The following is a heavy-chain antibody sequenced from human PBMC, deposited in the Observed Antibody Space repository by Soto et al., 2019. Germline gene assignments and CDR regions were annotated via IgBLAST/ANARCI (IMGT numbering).Heavy chain of an antibody. J-gene: IGHJ6*02. D-gene: IGHD6-6*01. V-gene: IGHV4-30-2*01. CDR1: GGSISSGGYS. CDR3: TRGPSLAPFYSYYGMDV. CDR2: IYHSGST. Sequence: SETLSLTCAVSGGSISSGGYSWSWIRPPPGKGLEWIGYIYHSGSTYYNPSLKSRVTISVDTSKNQFSLKLSSVTAADTAVYYCTRGPSLAPFYSYYGMDVGGQGTTVTVSS.